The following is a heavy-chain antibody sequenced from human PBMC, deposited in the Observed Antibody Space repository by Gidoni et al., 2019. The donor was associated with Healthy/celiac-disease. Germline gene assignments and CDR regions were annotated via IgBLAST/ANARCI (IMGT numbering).Heavy chain of an antibody. Sequence: QVTFKESGPVLVKPTETLTLTCTVSGFSLSNARMGVSWIRQPPGKALEWLAHIFSNDEKSYSTSLKSRLTISKDTSKSQVVLTMTNMDPVDTATYYCARIAPSSSWDFLVGMDVWGQGTTVTVSS. D-gene: IGHD6-13*01. V-gene: IGHV2-26*01. J-gene: IGHJ6*02. CDR1: GFSLSNARMG. CDR3: ARIAPSSSWDFLVGMDV. CDR2: IFSNDEK.